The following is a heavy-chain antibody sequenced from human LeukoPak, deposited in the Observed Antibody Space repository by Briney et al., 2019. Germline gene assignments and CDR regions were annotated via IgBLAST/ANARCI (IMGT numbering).Heavy chain of an antibody. Sequence: GGSLRLSCAASGFTFNNYPMHWVRQAPGKGLEWVAVIGFDGVIKLYTDSVKGRFTISRDDSKNTLYLQMNGLRAEDSALYYGARDMFRGVPDYYDYWGQGTLVTVSS. V-gene: IGHV3-30*10. CDR1: GFTFNNYP. D-gene: IGHD3-10*01. CDR3: ARDMFRGVPDYYDY. CDR2: IGFDGVIK. J-gene: IGHJ4*02.